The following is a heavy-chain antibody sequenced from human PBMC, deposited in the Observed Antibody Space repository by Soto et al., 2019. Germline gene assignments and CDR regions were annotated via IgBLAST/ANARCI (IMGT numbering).Heavy chain of an antibody. Sequence: SLRLSCAASGFTFSSFVMSWVRQAPGRGLEWVSLIVGSGGSTHYADSVKGRFTISRDNSKNTLYLQMNSLRAEDTAVYYCAKVAGYCSGTSCQSAFDIWGRGTMVTVSS. J-gene: IGHJ3*02. CDR3: AKVAGYCSGTSCQSAFDI. D-gene: IGHD2-2*01. CDR2: IVGSGGST. V-gene: IGHV3-23*01. CDR1: GFTFSSFV.